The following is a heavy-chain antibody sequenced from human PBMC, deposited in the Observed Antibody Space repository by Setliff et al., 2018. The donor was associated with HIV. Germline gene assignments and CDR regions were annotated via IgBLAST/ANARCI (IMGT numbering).Heavy chain of an antibody. V-gene: IGHV4-61*02. D-gene: IGHD3-3*01. CDR2: IYTSGST. CDR1: GGSISSGSYY. J-gene: IGHJ3*02. Sequence: SETLSLTCTVSGGSISSGSYYWSWIRQPAGKGLEWIGRIYTSGSTKYNPSLKSRVTISVDTSKNQFSLKLTSVTAADTAVYYCARDLTFGVILDAFDIWGQGTLVTVSS. CDR3: ARDLTFGVILDAFDI.